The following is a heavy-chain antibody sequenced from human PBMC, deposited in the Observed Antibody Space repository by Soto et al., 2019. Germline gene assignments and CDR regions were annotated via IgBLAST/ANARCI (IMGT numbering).Heavy chain of an antibody. CDR3: ERTGVADAFEI. CDR1: GFSFTSYW. J-gene: IGHJ3*02. V-gene: IGHV5-51*01. D-gene: IGHD3-3*01. Sequence: GESLKISCKASGFSFTSYWIGWVRQVPGKGLECMGIIYPRDSDTRYNPSFQGQVTISVDESINTAYLQWSSLKTSDTAMYYCERTGVADAFEIRGQGTLVTVSS. CDR2: IYPRDSDT.